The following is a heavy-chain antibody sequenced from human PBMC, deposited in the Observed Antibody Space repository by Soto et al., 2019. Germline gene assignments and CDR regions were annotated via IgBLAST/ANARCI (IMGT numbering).Heavy chain of an antibody. CDR1: GGSISDDD. V-gene: IGHV4-59*01. CDR3: ARASRNYFAY. CDR2: IYHSGST. J-gene: IGHJ4*02. Sequence: SEALSLTCTVSGGSISDDDWSWIRQSQGKGLEWIGYIYHSGSTYYNPSLKSRVTISLDASKTQFSLKLSSLTTADTAVYYCARASRNYFAYWGQGALVTVSS.